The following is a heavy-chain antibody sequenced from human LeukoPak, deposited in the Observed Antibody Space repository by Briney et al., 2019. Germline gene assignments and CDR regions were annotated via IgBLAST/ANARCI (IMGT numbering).Heavy chain of an antibody. CDR2: INPSGGST. CDR3: ARAFTPSLLLWFGEGGYYFDY. CDR1: GYTFTSYY. V-gene: IGHV1-46*01. Sequence: GASVKVSCKASGYTFTSYYMHWVRQAPGQGLEWMGIINPSGGSTSYAQKFQGRVTMTRDTSTSTVYMELSSLRSEDTAVYYCARAFTPSLLLWFGEGGYYFDYWGQGTLVTVSS. J-gene: IGHJ4*02. D-gene: IGHD3-10*01.